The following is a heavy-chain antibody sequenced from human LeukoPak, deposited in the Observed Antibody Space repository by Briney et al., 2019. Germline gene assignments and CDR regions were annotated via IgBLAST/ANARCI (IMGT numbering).Heavy chain of an antibody. CDR3: ARTRVPAAYDY. D-gene: IGHD2-2*01. CDR2: IYYSGST. J-gene: IGHJ4*02. V-gene: IGHV4-39*01. Sequence: SETLSLTCTVSGDSISSSSYYWGWIRQPPGKGLEWIGSIYYSGSTYYNPSLKSRVTISVDTSKNQFSLKLSSVTAADTAVYYCARTRVPAAYDYWGQGTLVTVSS. CDR1: GDSISSSSYY.